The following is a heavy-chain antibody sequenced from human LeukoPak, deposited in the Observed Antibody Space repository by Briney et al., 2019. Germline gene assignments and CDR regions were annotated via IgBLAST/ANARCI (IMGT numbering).Heavy chain of an antibody. Sequence: SETLSLTCTVSGGSISSYYWSWIRQPPGKGLEWIGYIYFSGSTNYNPSLKSRVTISVDTSKNQFSLKLTSVTAADTAVYYCARVGGYSHKDWGQGNLVTVSS. CDR3: ARVGGYSHKD. D-gene: IGHD5-18*01. V-gene: IGHV4-59*01. CDR1: GGSISSYY. J-gene: IGHJ4*02. CDR2: IYFSGST.